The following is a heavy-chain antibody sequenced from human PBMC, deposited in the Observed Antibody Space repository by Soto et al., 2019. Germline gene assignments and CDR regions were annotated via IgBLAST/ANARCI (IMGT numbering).Heavy chain of an antibody. CDR1: GYTFTNFG. D-gene: IGHD1-7*01. CDR3: ARAGTPIDY. J-gene: IGHJ4*02. CDR2: ISAYNGNT. V-gene: IGHV1-18*01. Sequence: QVQLVQSGAEVKKPGASVKVSCKTSGYTFTNFGLSWVRQAPGQGLEWMGWISAYNGNTNYAQNFQGRVTMTTDTSTSTAYMERRSLSSGDTAAYYSARAGTPIDYWGQGTLVTVSS.